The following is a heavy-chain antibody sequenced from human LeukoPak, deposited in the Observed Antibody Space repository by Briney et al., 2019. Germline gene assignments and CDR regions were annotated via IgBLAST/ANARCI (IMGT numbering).Heavy chain of an antibody. CDR2: IYHSGST. D-gene: IGHD5-12*01. V-gene: IGHV4-59*01. Sequence: ASETLSPTCTLSGGSISTYYWSWIRQPPGKGLEWIGYIYHSGSTNYNPSLKSRVTISVDTSKNQFSLKLSSVTAADTAVYYCARGGGYASPIGYWGQGALVTVSS. CDR3: ARGGGYASPIGY. J-gene: IGHJ4*02. CDR1: GGSISTYY.